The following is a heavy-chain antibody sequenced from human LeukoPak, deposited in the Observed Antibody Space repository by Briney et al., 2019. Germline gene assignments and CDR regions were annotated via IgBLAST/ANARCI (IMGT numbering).Heavy chain of an antibody. Sequence: SETLSLTCTVSGGSMNSYYWSWIRQPPGKGLECIGYIYYSGSTNYNPSLKSRVTISVDTSKNQFSLKMNSVTAADTAVYYCARHQFQLLVNDDAFDVWGQGTMVTVSS. J-gene: IGHJ3*01. CDR1: GGSMNSYY. V-gene: IGHV4-59*08. CDR2: IYYSGST. D-gene: IGHD2-2*01. CDR3: ARHQFQLLVNDDAFDV.